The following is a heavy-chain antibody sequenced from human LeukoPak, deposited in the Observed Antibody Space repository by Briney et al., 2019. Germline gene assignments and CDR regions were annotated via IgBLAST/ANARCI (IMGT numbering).Heavy chain of an antibody. CDR2: IYKSGTT. D-gene: IGHD3-22*01. J-gene: IGHJ4*02. Sequence: SETLSLTCTVSGGSIGWDYWSWIRQSAGKGLEWIGRIYKSGTTNYNPSFRSRVTMSVDTSKNQFSLTLTSVTAADTAVYYCAREESYQDTNGYSYFFDWWGQGSLVTVS. CDR3: AREESYQDTNGYSYFFDW. V-gene: IGHV4-4*07. CDR1: GGSIGWDY.